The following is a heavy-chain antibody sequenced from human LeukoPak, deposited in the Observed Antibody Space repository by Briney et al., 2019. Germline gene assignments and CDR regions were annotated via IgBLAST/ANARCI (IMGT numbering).Heavy chain of an antibody. D-gene: IGHD3-9*01. Sequence: GGSLRLSCAASGFTFSSYWMSWVRQAPGKGLEWVANIKQDGSEKYYVDSVKGRFTISRDNAKNSLYLQMNSLRAEDTAVYYCERGLGLTGYYDYYMDVWGKGTTVTVSS. J-gene: IGHJ6*03. CDR2: IKQDGSEK. CDR1: GFTFSSYW. V-gene: IGHV3-7*01. CDR3: ERGLGLTGYYDYYMDV.